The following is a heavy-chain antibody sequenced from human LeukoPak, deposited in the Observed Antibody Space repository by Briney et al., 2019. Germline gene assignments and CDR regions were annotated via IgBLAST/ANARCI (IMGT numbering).Heavy chain of an antibody. CDR2: ISSSSSTI. J-gene: IGHJ4*02. V-gene: IGHV3-48*01. Sequence: GGSLRLSCAASGFTFSSYSMNWVRQAPGKGLEWVSYISSSSSTIYYADSVKGRFTISRDNAKNSLYLQMNSLRAEDTAVYYCARDLNWETYWGQGTLVSVSS. CDR3: ARDLNWETY. D-gene: IGHD7-27*01. CDR1: GFTFSSYS.